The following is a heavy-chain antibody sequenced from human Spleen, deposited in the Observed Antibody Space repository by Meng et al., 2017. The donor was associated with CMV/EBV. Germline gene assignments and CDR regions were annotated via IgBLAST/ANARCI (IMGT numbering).Heavy chain of an antibody. Sequence: SETLSLTCAVYGGSFSGYYWSWIRQPPGKGLEWIGEINHSGSTNYNPSLKSRVTISVDTSKNQFSLKLSSVTAADTAVYYCARGIVTPSIAARPSRHFDLWGRGTLVTVSS. CDR1: GGSFSGYY. D-gene: IGHD6-6*01. J-gene: IGHJ2*01. CDR3: ARGIVTPSIAARPSRHFDL. CDR2: INHSGST. V-gene: IGHV4-34*01.